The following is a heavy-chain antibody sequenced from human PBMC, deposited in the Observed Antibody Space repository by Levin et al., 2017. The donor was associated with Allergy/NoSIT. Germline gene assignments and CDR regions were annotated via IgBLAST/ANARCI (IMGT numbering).Heavy chain of an antibody. D-gene: IGHD6-19*01. CDR1: GFTISSNY. CDR3: AREYRGFSSAWYSLDY. CDR2: IYSGGST. J-gene: IGHJ4*02. V-gene: IGHV3-53*01. Sequence: GGSLRLSCAASGFTISSNYMSWVRQAPGKGLEWVSVIYSGGSTYYAGSVKGRFTISRDNSKNTLYLQMNNLRAEDTAVYYCAREYRGFSSAWYSLDYWGQGTLVTVSS.